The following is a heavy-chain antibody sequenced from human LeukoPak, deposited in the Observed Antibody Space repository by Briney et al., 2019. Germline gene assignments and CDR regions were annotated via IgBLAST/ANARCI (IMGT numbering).Heavy chain of an antibody. CDR1: GFTFSRYG. CDR3: ANLYYDSSGLLGSVRRRLDV. V-gene: IGHV3-33*03. D-gene: IGHD3-22*01. Sequence: GGSLRLSCAASGFTFSRYGMHWVRHAPGKGLEWGAVIWYEGSKKYYADSVKGRFTTSRDKSKTTLYLQMNSLRAEDTAVYYCANLYYDSSGLLGSVRRRLDVWGKGTTVTVSS. J-gene: IGHJ6*04. CDR2: IWYEGSKK.